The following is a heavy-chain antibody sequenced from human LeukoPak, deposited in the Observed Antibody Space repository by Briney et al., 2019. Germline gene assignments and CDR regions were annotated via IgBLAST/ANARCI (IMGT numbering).Heavy chain of an antibody. CDR3: SRNSGYFDYFDY. V-gene: IGHV3-21*01. Sequence: PGGSLRLSCAASGFTFNSYSMNWVRQAPGKGLEWVSSISGNTYYADSVKGRFTISRDNGKNSLYLQMNSLRVEDTAVYYSSRNSGYFDYFDYWGQGTLVTVSS. CDR1: GFTFNSYS. J-gene: IGHJ4*02. D-gene: IGHD3-22*01. CDR2: ISGNT.